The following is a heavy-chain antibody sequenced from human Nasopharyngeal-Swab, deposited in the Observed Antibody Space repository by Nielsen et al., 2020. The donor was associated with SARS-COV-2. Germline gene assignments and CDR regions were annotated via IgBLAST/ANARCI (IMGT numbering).Heavy chain of an antibody. V-gene: IGHV3-23*01. J-gene: IGHJ4*02. D-gene: IGHD6-6*01. Sequence: GESLKISCAASGFTFDDYAMSWVRQAPGKGLEWVSAISGSGGSTYYADSVKGRFTISRDNSKNTLYLQMNSLRAEDTAVYYCAAGGDSSSSTFDYWGQGTLVTVSS. CDR1: GFTFDDYA. CDR3: AAGGDSSSSTFDY. CDR2: ISGSGGST.